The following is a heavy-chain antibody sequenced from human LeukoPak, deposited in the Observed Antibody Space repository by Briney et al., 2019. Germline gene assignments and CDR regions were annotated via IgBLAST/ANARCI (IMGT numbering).Heavy chain of an antibody. CDR1: GFTFSSYG. D-gene: IGHD3-22*01. CDR2: IWYDGSNK. Sequence: GGSLRLSCAASGFTFSSYGMHWVRQAPGKGLEWVAVIWYDGSNKYYADSVKGRFTISRDNSKNTLYLQMNSLRAEGTAVYYCARDHGDYDTFFSGMDIWGQGTTVTVSS. J-gene: IGHJ6*02. CDR3: ARDHGDYDTFFSGMDI. V-gene: IGHV3-33*01.